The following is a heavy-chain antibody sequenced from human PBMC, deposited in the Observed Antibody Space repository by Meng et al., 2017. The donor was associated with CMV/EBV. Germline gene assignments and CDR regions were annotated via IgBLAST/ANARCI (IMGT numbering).Heavy chain of an antibody. Sequence: GESLKISCAASGFTFSSYSMNWVRQAPGKGLEWVSVIYSGGSTYYADSVKGRFTISRDNSKNTLYLQMNSLRAEDTAVYYCARGYYGSGRDYWGQGTLVTVSS. CDR1: GFTFSSYS. CDR2: IYSGGST. J-gene: IGHJ4*02. V-gene: IGHV3-53*01. CDR3: ARGYYGSGRDY. D-gene: IGHD3-10*01.